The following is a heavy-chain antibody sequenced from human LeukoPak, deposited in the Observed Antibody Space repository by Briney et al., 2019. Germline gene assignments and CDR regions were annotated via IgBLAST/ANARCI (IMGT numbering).Heavy chain of an antibody. V-gene: IGHV5-51*01. CDR1: GYSFTSYW. CDR3: ARSAEREYSYGPEDY. CDR2: IYPGDSDT. J-gene: IGHJ4*02. D-gene: IGHD5-18*01. Sequence: GESLKISCQGSGYSFTSYWIGWVRQMPGKGLEWMGIIYPGDSDTRYSPSFQGQVTISADKSISTAYLQWSSLKASDTAMYYCARSAEREYSYGPEDYWGQGTLVTVSS.